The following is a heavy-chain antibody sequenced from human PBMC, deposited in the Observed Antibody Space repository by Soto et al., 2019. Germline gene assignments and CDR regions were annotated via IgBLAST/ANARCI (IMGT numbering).Heavy chain of an antibody. CDR3: ARDAHGYPLPQVAFDI. V-gene: IGHV1-2*02. Sequence: ASVKVSCKASGYTFTGYYMHWVRQAPGQGLEWMGWINPNSGGTNYAQKFQGRVTMTRDTSISTAYMELSRLRSDDTAVYYCARDAHGYPLPQVAFDIWGQGTMVTVS. CDR2: INPNSGGT. CDR1: GYTFTGYY. D-gene: IGHD6-25*01. J-gene: IGHJ3*02.